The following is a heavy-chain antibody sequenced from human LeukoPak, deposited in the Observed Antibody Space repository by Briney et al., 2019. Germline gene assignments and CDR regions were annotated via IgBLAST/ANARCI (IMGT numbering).Heavy chain of an antibody. Sequence: SETLSLTCTVSGGTISSYYWSWIRQPPGKGLEWIGYIYYSGSTNYNPSLKSRVTISVDTSKNQFSLKLSSVTAADTAVYYCAREYDRSAWFYPSGQGALVTVSS. J-gene: IGHJ5*02. CDR3: AREYDRSAWFYP. CDR2: IYYSGST. D-gene: IGHD3-22*01. CDR1: GGTISSYY. V-gene: IGHV4-59*01.